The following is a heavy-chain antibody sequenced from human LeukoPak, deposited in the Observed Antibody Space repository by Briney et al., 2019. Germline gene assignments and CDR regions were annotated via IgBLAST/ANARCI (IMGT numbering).Heavy chain of an antibody. CDR1: GFTFSDYY. CDR2: ISSSGSTI. V-gene: IGHV3-11*01. CDR3: ARGGYSSSWKPYYYYGMDV. D-gene: IGHD6-13*01. J-gene: IGHJ6*02. Sequence: GGSLRLSCAASGFTFSDYYMSWIRQAPGKGLEWVSYISSSGSTIYYADSVKGRLTISRDNAKNSLYLQMNSLRAEDTAVYYCARGGYSSSWKPYYYYGMDVWGQGTTVTVSS.